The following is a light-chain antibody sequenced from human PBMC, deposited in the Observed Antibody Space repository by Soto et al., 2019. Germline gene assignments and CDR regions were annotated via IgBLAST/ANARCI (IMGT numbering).Light chain of an antibody. J-gene: IGKJ1*01. V-gene: IGKV3-11*01. Sequence: EIVLTQSPATLSSFPGDRVTLSCRASQYINTRLAWYQHRPGQAPRLLIYQTSLRAAGIPARFSASGSGTDFTLTITDVQPEDVALYYCHQRQSWPPTFGQGT. CDR2: QTS. CDR1: QYINTR. CDR3: HQRQSWPPT.